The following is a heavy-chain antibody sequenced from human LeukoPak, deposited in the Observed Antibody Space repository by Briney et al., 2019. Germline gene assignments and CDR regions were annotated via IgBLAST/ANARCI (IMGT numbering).Heavy chain of an antibody. J-gene: IGHJ4*02. Sequence: PGRSLRLSCAASGFTFSSYAMHWVRQAPGKGLEWVAVISYDGSNKYYADSVKGRFTISRDNSKNTLYLQMNSLRADDTAVYYCARVSYDSIDYWGQGTLVTVSS. CDR3: ARVSYDSIDY. CDR1: GFTFSSYA. CDR2: ISYDGSNK. V-gene: IGHV3-30-3*01. D-gene: IGHD3-22*01.